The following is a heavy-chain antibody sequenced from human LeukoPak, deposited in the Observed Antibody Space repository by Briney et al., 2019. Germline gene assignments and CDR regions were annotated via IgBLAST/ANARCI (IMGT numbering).Heavy chain of an antibody. CDR3: AKKSSPGPYDSSGCLDY. CDR1: GFTFSSYG. J-gene: IGHJ4*02. V-gene: IGHV3-30*18. Sequence: GGSLRLSCAASGFTFSSYGMHWVRQAPGKGLEWVAVISYDGSNKYYADSVKGRFTISRDNSKNTLYLQMNSLRAEDTAVYYCAKKSSPGPYDSSGCLDYWGQGTLVTVSS. CDR2: ISYDGSNK. D-gene: IGHD3-22*01.